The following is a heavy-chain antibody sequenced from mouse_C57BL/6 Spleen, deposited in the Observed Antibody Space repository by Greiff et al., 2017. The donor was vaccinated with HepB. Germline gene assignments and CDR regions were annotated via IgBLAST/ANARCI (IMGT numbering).Heavy chain of an antibody. D-gene: IGHD1-1*01. V-gene: IGHV1-81*01. CDR3: ARRAYYADY. J-gene: IGHJ2*01. Sequence: QVQLKQSGAELARPGASVKLSCKASGYTFTSYGISWVKQRTGQGLEWIGEIYPRSGNTYYNEKFKGKATLTADKSSSTAYMELRSLTSEDSAVYFCARRAYYADYWGQGTTLTVSS. CDR2: IYPRSGNT. CDR1: GYTFTSYG.